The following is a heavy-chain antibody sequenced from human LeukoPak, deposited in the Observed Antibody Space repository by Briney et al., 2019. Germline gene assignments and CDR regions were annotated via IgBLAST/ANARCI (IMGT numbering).Heavy chain of an antibody. CDR2: INHSGST. CDR1: GGSFSGYY. Sequence: SETLSLTCAVYGGSFSGYYWSWIRQPPGKGLEWIGEINHSGSTNYNPSLKSRVTISVDTSKNQLSLKLSSVTAADTAVYYCARRAGSPTPWGQGTLVTVSS. V-gene: IGHV4-34*01. J-gene: IGHJ5*02. CDR3: ARRAGSPTP. D-gene: IGHD3-10*01.